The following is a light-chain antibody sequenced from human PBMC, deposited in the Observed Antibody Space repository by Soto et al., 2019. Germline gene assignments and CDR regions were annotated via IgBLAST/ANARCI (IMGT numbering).Light chain of an antibody. V-gene: IGKV3-11*01. CDR1: QSVSSY. CDR2: DAS. Sequence: EIVFIQSPSTLSLSPGERATLSCGASQSVSSYLAWYQQKPGQAPRLLIYDASNRATGIPARFSGSGSGTDFTLTISSLQPDDFATYYCQQYYSYPWTFGQGTKVDI. J-gene: IGKJ1*01. CDR3: QQYYSYPWT.